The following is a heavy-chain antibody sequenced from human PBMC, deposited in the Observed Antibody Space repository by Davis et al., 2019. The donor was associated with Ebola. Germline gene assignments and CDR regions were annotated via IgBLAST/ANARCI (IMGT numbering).Heavy chain of an antibody. CDR1: GFTFSDYY. Sequence: GESLKISCAASGFTFSDYYMSWVRQAPGKGLEWVANIKTDGSEEHYVDSVKGRFTMSRDNAKNSLYLQLDSLRDEDTAVYYCARWGLRGNYDSWSGSDYYFDYWGQGTLVIVSS. J-gene: IGHJ4*02. CDR2: IKTDGSEE. CDR3: ARWGLRGNYDSWSGSDYYFDY. V-gene: IGHV3-7*01. D-gene: IGHD3-3*01.